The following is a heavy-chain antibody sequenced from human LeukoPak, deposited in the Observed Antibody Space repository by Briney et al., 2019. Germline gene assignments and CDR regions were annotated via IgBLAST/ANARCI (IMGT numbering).Heavy chain of an antibody. J-gene: IGHJ4*02. V-gene: IGHV3-21*04. CDR1: GFTFSSYS. D-gene: IGHD1-26*01. CDR2: ISTSSSYI. Sequence: PGGSLRLSCAASGFTFSSYSMSWVRQAPGKGLEWVSSISTSSSYIYYADSVKGRFTISRDNAKNSLYLQMNSLRVEDTAVYYCARDWTGATYDYWGQGTLVTVSP. CDR3: ARDWTGATYDY.